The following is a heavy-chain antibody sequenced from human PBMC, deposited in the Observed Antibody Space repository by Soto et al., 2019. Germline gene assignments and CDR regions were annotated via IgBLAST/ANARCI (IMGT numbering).Heavy chain of an antibody. J-gene: IGHJ4*02. CDR2: INPYGGST. CDR1: GYTFIHYY. Sequence: QVQLVQSGAEVKKPGASVKISCKASGYTFIHYYIHWVRQAPGQGLEWMAIINPYGGSTNYAQKFKGRVPVTSDTSTTTVAMELKSLESDDTAVYFCARSLLQGDFWGQGTLVTVSS. V-gene: IGHV1-46*01. CDR3: ARSLLQGDF. D-gene: IGHD2-21*01.